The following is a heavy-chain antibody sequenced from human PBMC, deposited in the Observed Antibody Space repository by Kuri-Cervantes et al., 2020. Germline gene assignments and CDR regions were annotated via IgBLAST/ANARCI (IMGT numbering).Heavy chain of an antibody. CDR2: ISSSSSYI. Sequence: GESLKISCAASGLTFSDYYMSWIRQAPGKGLEWVSYISSSSSYIYYADSVKGRFTISGDNAKNSLYLQMNSLRAEDTAVYYCARDMSPWHVYYYYMDVWGKGTTVTVSS. J-gene: IGHJ6*03. CDR3: ARDMSPWHVYYYYMDV. D-gene: IGHD3-16*01. CDR1: GLTFSDYY. V-gene: IGHV3-11*06.